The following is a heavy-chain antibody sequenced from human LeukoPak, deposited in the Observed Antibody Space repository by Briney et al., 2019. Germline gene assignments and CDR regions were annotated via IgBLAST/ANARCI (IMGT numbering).Heavy chain of an antibody. CDR1: GFIFNDYA. D-gene: IGHD3-3*01. Sequence: GGSLRLSCAASGFIFNDYAMHWVRQPPGKGLEWVSTISWNSGNKLYSDSVKGRFTISRDNAENSLYLEMNSLRPEDTALYYCAKDMDFWSGSDYWGQGTLVTVSS. CDR2: ISWNSGNK. J-gene: IGHJ4*02. CDR3: AKDMDFWSGSDY. V-gene: IGHV3-9*01.